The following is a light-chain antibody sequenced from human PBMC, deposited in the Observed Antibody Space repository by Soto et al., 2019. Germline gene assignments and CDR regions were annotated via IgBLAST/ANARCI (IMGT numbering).Light chain of an antibody. V-gene: IGKV1-17*01. CDR2: AAS. Sequence: DIQMTQFPSSLSASVGDRVTITCRARQGIRNDLGWYQQKPGKAPKRLIYAASSLQSGVPSRFSGSGSGTEFTLAISSLQPEDSATFYCLQHSTYPLTFDQGTKVEIQ. J-gene: IGKJ1*01. CDR3: LQHSTYPLT. CDR1: QGIRND.